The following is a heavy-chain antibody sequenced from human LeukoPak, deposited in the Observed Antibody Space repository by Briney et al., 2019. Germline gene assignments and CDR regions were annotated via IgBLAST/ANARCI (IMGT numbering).Heavy chain of an antibody. CDR3: AKGRPGNFDY. Sequence: GGSLRLSCAASGFTFSSYSMHWVRQAPGKGLQWVAVISYDGSYKYYADSVKGRFTISRDTSKNTLSLQMDSLRAEDTAVYYCAKGRPGNFDYWGQGTLVTVSS. CDR1: GFTFSSYS. CDR2: ISYDGSYK. J-gene: IGHJ4*02. D-gene: IGHD6-6*01. V-gene: IGHV3-30*04.